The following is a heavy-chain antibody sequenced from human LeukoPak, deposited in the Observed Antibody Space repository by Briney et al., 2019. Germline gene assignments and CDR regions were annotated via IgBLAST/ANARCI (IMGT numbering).Heavy chain of an antibody. V-gene: IGHV4-59*01. J-gene: IGHJ5*02. CDR1: GGSISSYY. Sequence: SETLSLTCTVSGGSISSYYWSWIRQPPGKGLEWIGYIYYSGSTNYNPPLKSRVTISVDTSKNQFSLKLSSVTAADTAVYYCARSYSSGWSNWFDPWGQGTLVTVSS. CDR3: ARSYSSGWSNWFDP. CDR2: IYYSGST. D-gene: IGHD6-19*01.